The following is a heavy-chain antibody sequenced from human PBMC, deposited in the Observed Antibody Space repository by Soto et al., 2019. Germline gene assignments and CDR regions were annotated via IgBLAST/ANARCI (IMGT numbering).Heavy chain of an antibody. CDR1: GYTFTRYG. Sequence: QVQLVQSGDEAKKPGASVKVSCQASGYTFTRYGINGVRQAPGQELEWMGWISAYNANTNYPQRLQGRVNMTTDTSTSTAYMDLRSRRSDDTAVYYCARGIVVTGVNDAFDIWGQGTTVIVSS. CDR3: ARGIVVTGVNDAFDI. V-gene: IGHV1-18*01. J-gene: IGHJ3*02. CDR2: ISAYNANT. D-gene: IGHD3-22*01.